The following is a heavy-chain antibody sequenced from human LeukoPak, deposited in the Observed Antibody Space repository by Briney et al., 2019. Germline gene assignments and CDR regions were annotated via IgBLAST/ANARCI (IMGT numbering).Heavy chain of an antibody. J-gene: IGHJ4*02. CDR3: ARLRVEMATITAYYFDY. CDR2: TYYRSKWYN. CDR1: GDSVSSNSAA. Sequence: SQTLSLTCAISGDSVSSNSAAWNWIRQSPSRGLEWLGRTYYRSKWYNDYAVPVKSRITINPDTSKNQFSLQLNSVTPEDTAVYYCARLRVEMATITAYYFDYWGQGTLVTVSS. V-gene: IGHV6-1*01. D-gene: IGHD5-24*01.